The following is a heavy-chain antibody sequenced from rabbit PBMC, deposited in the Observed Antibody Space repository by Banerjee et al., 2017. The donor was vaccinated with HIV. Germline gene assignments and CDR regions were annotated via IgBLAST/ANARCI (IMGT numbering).Heavy chain of an antibody. V-gene: IGHV1S40*01. J-gene: IGHJ4*01. D-gene: IGHD3-3*01. CDR3: ARAGNSGGPWNYKL. CDR1: GFTISSSYY. CDR2: IDSSGSA. Sequence: QSLEESGGGLVQPEGSLALTCTASGFTISSSYYMCWVRQAPGKGLEYIGTIDSSGSAYYATWVNGRFTISRDNAQNTLYLQLSSLTVADTATYFCARAGNSGGPWNYKLWGPGTLVTVS.